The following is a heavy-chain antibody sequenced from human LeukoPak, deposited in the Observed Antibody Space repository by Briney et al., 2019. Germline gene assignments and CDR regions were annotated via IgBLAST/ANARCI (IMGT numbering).Heavy chain of an antibody. CDR1: GFTFSSYS. CDR3: ARSGGGSHGYARHFYGMDV. Sequence: GGSLRLSCAASGFTFSSYSMNWARQAPGKGLEWVAVISYDGSNKYYADSVKGRFTISRDNSKNTLYLQMNSLRAEDTAVYYCARSGGGSHGYARHFYGMDVWGQGTTVTVSS. V-gene: IGHV3-30*03. CDR2: ISYDGSNK. J-gene: IGHJ6*02. D-gene: IGHD5-18*01.